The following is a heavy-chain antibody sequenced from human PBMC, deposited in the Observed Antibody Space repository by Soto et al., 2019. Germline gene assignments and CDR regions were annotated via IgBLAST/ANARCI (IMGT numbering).Heavy chain of an antibody. V-gene: IGHV1-8*01. D-gene: IGHD3-3*01. Sequence: QVQLVQSGAEVKKPGASVKVSCKASGYTFTSYDINWVRQATGQGLEWMGWMNPNSGNTGYAQKFQGRVTMTTNTSISTAYMELSSLRSEDTAVYYCARGYDVGGILEWLSGYYYMDVWGKGTTVIVSS. CDR3: ARGYDVGGILEWLSGYYYMDV. J-gene: IGHJ6*03. CDR2: MNPNSGNT. CDR1: GYTFTSYD.